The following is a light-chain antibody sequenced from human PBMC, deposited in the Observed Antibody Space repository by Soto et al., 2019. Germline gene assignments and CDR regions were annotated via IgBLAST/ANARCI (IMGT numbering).Light chain of an antibody. J-gene: IGKJ4*01. Sequence: DIQMTQSPSTLSASVGDRVTFTCRASQSISNWLAWYQQRPGRAPQLLIHKASTLETGVPSRFSGSGSGTEFTLTISSLQPDDFASYFCQQYDSFPLTFGGGTKVEIK. V-gene: IGKV1-5*03. CDR3: QQYDSFPLT. CDR2: KAS. CDR1: QSISNW.